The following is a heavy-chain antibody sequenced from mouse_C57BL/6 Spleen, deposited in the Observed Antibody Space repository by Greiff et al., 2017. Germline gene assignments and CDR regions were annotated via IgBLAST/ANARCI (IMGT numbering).Heavy chain of an antibody. CDR2: IYPSESET. V-gene: IGHV1-61*01. CDR1: GYTFTSYW. D-gene: IGHD1-1*01. J-gene: IGHJ4*01. Sequence: QVQLQQPGAELVRPGSSVKLSCKASGYTFTSYWMDWVKQRPGQGLEWIGNIYPSESETHYNQKFKDKATLTVDKSSSTAYMQLSSLTSEDSAVYYCACYVSSYDAMDYWGQGTSVTVSS. CDR3: ACYVSSYDAMDY.